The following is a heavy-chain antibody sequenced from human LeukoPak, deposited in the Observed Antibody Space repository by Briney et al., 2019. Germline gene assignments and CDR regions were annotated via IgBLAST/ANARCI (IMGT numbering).Heavy chain of an antibody. Sequence: PGGSLRPSCGVSGFNFWSYEMTWVRQAPGKGLEWVSYISETGTSMYYAESVKGRFTISRDNAKKSLYLQMNSLRAEDTAVYYCARVWITSAAMFDYWGQGTLVTVSS. CDR2: ISETGTSM. CDR1: GFNFWSYE. CDR3: ARVWITSAAMFDY. V-gene: IGHV3-48*03. J-gene: IGHJ4*02. D-gene: IGHD2-2*01.